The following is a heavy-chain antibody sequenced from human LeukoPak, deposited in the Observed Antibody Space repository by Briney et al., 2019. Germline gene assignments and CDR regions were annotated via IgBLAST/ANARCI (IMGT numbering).Heavy chain of an antibody. CDR2: IRYDGSNK. CDR3: AKDRDDYGDFYGMDV. V-gene: IGHV3-30*02. CDR1: GFTFSSYG. Sequence: GGSLRLSCAASGFTFSSYGMHWVRQAPGKGLEWVAFIRYDGSNKYYADSVKGRFTISRDNSKNTLYLQMNSLRAEDTAVYYCAKDRDDYGDFYGMDVWGQRTTVTVSS. D-gene: IGHD4-17*01. J-gene: IGHJ6*02.